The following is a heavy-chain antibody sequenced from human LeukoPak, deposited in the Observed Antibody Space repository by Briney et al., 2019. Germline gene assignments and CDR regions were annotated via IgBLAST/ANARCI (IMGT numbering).Heavy chain of an antibody. CDR3: VKNDGWFHLAQ. V-gene: IGHV3-7*03. CDR1: GFNFRDHW. Sequence: GGSLRLSRAVSGFNFRDHWMDWVRQAPGKGLEWVGHIKNDGSETYYLDSLKGRFSISRDNTNNALYLQMNSLRVEDTAVYYCVKNDGWFHLAQWGQGTLVTVSS. CDR2: IKNDGSET. D-gene: IGHD6-19*01. J-gene: IGHJ4*02.